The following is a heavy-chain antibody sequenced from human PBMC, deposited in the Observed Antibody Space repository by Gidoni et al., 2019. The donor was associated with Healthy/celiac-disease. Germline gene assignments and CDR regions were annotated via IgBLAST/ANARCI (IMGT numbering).Heavy chain of an antibody. CDR3: ASGRGAIDAFDI. CDR2: LNPSGGST. CDR1: GYTFTSYY. D-gene: IGHD1-26*01. Sequence: QVQLVQSGAEVKKPGASVKVYCKASGYTFTSYYMHWVRQAPGQGLEWMGILNPSGGSTSYAQKFQGRVTMTRDTSTSTVYMELSSLRSEDTAVYYCASGRGAIDAFDIWGQGTMVTVSS. V-gene: IGHV1-46*03. J-gene: IGHJ3*02.